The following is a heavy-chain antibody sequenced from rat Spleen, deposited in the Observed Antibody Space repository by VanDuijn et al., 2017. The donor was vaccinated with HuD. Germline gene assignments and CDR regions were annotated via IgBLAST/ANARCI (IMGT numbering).Heavy chain of an antibody. Sequence: EVQLVESGGGLVQPGRSMKLSCAASGFTFSNYYMAWVRQAPTKGLEWVASISTGGGNTYYRDSVKGRFTISRDNAKSTLYLQVDSLRSEDTATYYCARLPYYYDGSYYYYLDYWGQGVMVTVSS. CDR1: GFTFSNYY. CDR2: ISTGGGNT. V-gene: IGHV5-25*01. D-gene: IGHD1-12*02. CDR3: ARLPYYYDGSYYYYLDY. J-gene: IGHJ2*01.